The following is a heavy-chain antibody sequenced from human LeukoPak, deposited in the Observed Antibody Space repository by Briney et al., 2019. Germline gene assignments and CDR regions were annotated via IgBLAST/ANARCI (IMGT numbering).Heavy chain of an antibody. CDR1: GGSISSYY. CDR2: IYYSGST. V-gene: IGHV4-59*01. Sequence: SETLSLTCTVSGGSISSYYWSWIRQPPGKGLEWIGYIYYSGSTNYNPSLKSRVTISVDTSKNQFSLKLSSVTAADTAVYYCATTPIIAGAGKEEYWGQGTLVTVSS. CDR3: ATTPIIAGAGKEEY. J-gene: IGHJ4*02. D-gene: IGHD6-19*01.